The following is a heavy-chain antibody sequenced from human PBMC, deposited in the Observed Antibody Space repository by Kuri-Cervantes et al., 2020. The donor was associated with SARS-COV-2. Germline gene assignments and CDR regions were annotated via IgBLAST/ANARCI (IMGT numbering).Heavy chain of an antibody. CDR3: ARERRVPWGSSSGGWFDP. Sequence: ASVKVSCKASGYSFTSYGISWVRQAPGQGLEGMGWMNPNSGNTGYAQKFQGRVTMTRNTSISTAYMELSSLRSEDTAVYYCARERRVPWGSSSGGWFDPWGQGTLVTVSS. J-gene: IGHJ5*02. CDR2: MNPNSGNT. D-gene: IGHD6-6*01. V-gene: IGHV1-8*02. CDR1: GYSFTSYG.